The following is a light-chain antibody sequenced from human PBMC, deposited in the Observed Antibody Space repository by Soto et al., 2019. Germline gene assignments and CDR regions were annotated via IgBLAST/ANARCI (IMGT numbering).Light chain of an antibody. CDR1: QSVSSSY. CDR2: GAS. V-gene: IGKV3-20*01. Sequence: EIVWTQSPGTLSLSPGARATVSCRASQSVSSSYLAWYKQKPGQAPRLLIYGASSRATGIPDRFSGSGSGTDFTLTIRSLKPEDFATEDCQQSYTSPHFGQGTKVDIK. CDR3: QQSYTSPH. J-gene: IGKJ2*01.